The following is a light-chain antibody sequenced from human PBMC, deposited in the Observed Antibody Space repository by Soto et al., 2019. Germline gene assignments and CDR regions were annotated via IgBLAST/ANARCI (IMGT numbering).Light chain of an antibody. CDR2: GPS. CDR1: QSISGSY. CDR3: QQYATSSYT. J-gene: IGKJ2*01. Sequence: DIVLTQSPGTLSLSPGERATLSCTASQSISGSYLAWYQHKPGQAPRLVIYGPSSRANGIPDRFSGSGSGTDFTLTIDRLEPEDFAVYYCQQYATSSYTFGQGTKLEIK. V-gene: IGKV3-20*01.